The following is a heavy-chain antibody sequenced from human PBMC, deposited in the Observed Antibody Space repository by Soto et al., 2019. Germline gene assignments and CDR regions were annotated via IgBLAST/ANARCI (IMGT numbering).Heavy chain of an antibody. CDR2: ISWNSGSI. J-gene: IGHJ4*02. CDR1: GFTFDAYA. D-gene: IGHD6-13*01. CDR3: AKDKGSSWYDHFDY. V-gene: IGHV3-9*01. Sequence: EVQLVESGGGLVQPGRSLRLSCAASGFTFDAYAMHWVRQAPGKGLAWVSGISWNSGSIGYADSVKGRFTISRDNAKNSLYLQMNSLRAEDTALYYCAKDKGSSWYDHFDYWGQGTLVTVSS.